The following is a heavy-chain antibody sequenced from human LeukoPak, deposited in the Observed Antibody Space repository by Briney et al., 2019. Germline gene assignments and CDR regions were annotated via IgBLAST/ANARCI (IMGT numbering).Heavy chain of an antibody. J-gene: IGHJ5*02. CDR3: ARDGSSGWYSDH. Sequence: GGSLRLSCAASGFTFDGYGMSWVRQVPGKGLEWVSGISWNGGSTDYADSVKGRFTISRDNAKNSLYLQMNSVRVEDTALYHCARDGSSGWYSDHWGQGILVTVSS. CDR1: GFTFDGYG. V-gene: IGHV3-20*01. D-gene: IGHD6-19*01. CDR2: ISWNGGST.